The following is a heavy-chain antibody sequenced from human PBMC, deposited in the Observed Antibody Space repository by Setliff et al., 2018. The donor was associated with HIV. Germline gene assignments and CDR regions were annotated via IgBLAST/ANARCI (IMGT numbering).Heavy chain of an antibody. CDR2: IYPNGSP. V-gene: IGHV4-4*08. Sequence: PSETLSLTCTVSGGSISSYYWSWIRQPPGKGLEWIGYIYPNGSPDYPSGNIVYNPSLKSRVTISVDTSKNQFSLKLSSVTAADTAVYYCARDGHIVVVTATPLFGAFDIWGQGTMVTVSS. CDR1: GGSISSYY. J-gene: IGHJ3*02. D-gene: IGHD2-21*02. CDR3: ARDGHIVVVTATPLFGAFDI.